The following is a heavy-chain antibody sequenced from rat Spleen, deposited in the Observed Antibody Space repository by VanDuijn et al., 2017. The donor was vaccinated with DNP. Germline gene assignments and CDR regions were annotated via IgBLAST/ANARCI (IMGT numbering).Heavy chain of an antibody. CDR3: ARSTPYYGYFEY. V-gene: IGHV3-3*01. Sequence: EVQLQESGPGLVKPSQSLSLTCSVTGYSITSSYRWNWIRKFPGNKLEWMGYINSAGSTNYNPSRKSRISITRDISKNQFFLQVNSVATEDTATYHCARSTPYYGYFEYWGQGVMVTVSS. D-gene: IGHD1-6*01. CDR1: GYSITSSYR. CDR2: INSAGST. J-gene: IGHJ2*01.